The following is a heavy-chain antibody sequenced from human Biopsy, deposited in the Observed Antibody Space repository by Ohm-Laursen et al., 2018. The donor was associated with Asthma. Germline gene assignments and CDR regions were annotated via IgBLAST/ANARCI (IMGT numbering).Heavy chain of an antibody. V-gene: IGHV4-39*01. D-gene: IGHD7-27*01. Sequence: SETLSLTCTVSGGSMSSSSYYWGWIRQPPGKGLEWMGSISYTGSAYHNPSLKSRVTISVDTPKNHFSLKLDSVTAADTAVYYCARHWDWGSFFDYWGQGTPVTVSS. CDR3: ARHWDWGSFFDY. CDR1: GGSMSSSSYY. CDR2: ISYTGSA. J-gene: IGHJ4*02.